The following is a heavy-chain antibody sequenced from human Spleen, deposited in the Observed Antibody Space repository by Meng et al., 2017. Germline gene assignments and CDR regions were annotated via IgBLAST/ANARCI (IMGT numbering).Heavy chain of an antibody. CDR1: GYTFTSYG. CDR2: ISAYNGNT. D-gene: IGHD3-10*01. V-gene: IGHV1-18*01. J-gene: IGHJ6*02. Sequence: ASVKVSCKASGYTFTSYGISWVRQAPGQGLEWMGWISAYNGNTNYAQKLQGRVTMTTDTSTSTAYMELRSLRSDDTAVYYCARDLLLWFGELSDYYGMDVWGQGTTVTVSS. CDR3: ARDLLLWFGELSDYYGMDV.